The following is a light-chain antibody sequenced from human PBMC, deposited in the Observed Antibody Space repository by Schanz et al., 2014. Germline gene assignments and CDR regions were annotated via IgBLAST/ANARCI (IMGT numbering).Light chain of an antibody. V-gene: IGKV3-15*01. CDR1: QSVSSN. J-gene: IGKJ4*01. CDR2: GAS. CDR3: QQYLSRPPT. Sequence: EIVMTQSPATLSVSPGERATLSCRASQSVSSNLAWYQQQPGQAPRLLIYGASTRATGIPARFSGSGSGTEFTLTISSLQAEDVAVYYCQQYLSRPPTFGGGTRVEIK.